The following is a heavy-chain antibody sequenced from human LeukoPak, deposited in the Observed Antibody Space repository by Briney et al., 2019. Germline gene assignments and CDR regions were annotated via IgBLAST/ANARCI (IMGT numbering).Heavy chain of an antibody. Sequence: GGSLRLSCAASGLTFSTYPMHWVRQVPGKGLVWVSRINSDGSSTTYADSVKGRFTISRDNARNTLYLQMNSLRAEDTAVYYCARGRGTIYMFDYWGQGTLVTVSS. V-gene: IGHV3-74*01. CDR1: GLTFSTYP. CDR3: ARGRGTIYMFDY. J-gene: IGHJ4*02. D-gene: IGHD2/OR15-2a*01. CDR2: INSDGSST.